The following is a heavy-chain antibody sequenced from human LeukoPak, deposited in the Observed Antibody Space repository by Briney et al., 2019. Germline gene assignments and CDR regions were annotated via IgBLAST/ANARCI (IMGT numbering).Heavy chain of an antibody. CDR3: ARELDSSSWRIPLRENNWFDP. CDR2: INPNSGGT. CDR1: GYTFTGYY. D-gene: IGHD6-13*01. Sequence: ASVKVSCKASGYTFTGYYMHWVRQAPGQGLEWMGWINPNSGGTNYAQKFQGRVTMTRDTSISTAYMELSRLRSDDTAVYYCARELDSSSWRIPLRENNWFDPWGQGTLVTVSS. J-gene: IGHJ5*02. V-gene: IGHV1-2*02.